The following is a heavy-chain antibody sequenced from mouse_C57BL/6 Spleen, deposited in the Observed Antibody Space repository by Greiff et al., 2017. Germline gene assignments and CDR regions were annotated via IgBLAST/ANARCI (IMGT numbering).Heavy chain of an antibody. V-gene: IGHV5-16*01. Sequence: EVHLVESEGGLVQPGSSMKLSCTASGFTFSDYYMAWVRQVPEKGLEWVANINYDGSSTYYLDSLKSRFIISRDNAKNILYLQMSSLKSEDTATYYCARDGNWDEGYFDYWGQGTTLTVSS. J-gene: IGHJ2*01. CDR2: INYDGSST. CDR3: ARDGNWDEGYFDY. D-gene: IGHD4-1*01. CDR1: GFTFSDYY.